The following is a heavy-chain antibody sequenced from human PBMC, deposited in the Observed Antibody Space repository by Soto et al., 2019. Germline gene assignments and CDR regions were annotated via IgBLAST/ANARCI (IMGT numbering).Heavy chain of an antibody. J-gene: IGHJ6*02. CDR1: GYSFTSYW. V-gene: IGHV5-10-1*01. D-gene: IGHD3-10*01. CDR3: ARLVEATMVRSYGMDV. CDR2: IDPSDSYT. Sequence: PGESLKISCKGSGYSFTSYWISWLRQMPGKGLEWMGRIDPSDSYTNYSPSFQGHVTISADKSISTAYLQWSSLKASDTAMYYCARLVEATMVRSYGMDVWGQGTTVTVSS.